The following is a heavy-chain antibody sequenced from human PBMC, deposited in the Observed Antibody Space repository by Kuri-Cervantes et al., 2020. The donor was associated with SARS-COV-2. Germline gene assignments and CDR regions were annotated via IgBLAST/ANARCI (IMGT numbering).Heavy chain of an antibody. D-gene: IGHD4-11*01. CDR1: GFSLNNNGVC. CDR2: IDWDDDK. V-gene: IGHV2-70*11. Sequence: SGPTLVKPTQTLTLTCTFSGFSLNNNGVCVSWIRQPPGRALEWLARIDWDDDKYYSSSLKTRLTISKDASKDQVVLTMTNMDPVDTATYYCVRIRAATVIADYWGQGTLVTVSS. J-gene: IGHJ4*02. CDR3: VRIRAATVIADY.